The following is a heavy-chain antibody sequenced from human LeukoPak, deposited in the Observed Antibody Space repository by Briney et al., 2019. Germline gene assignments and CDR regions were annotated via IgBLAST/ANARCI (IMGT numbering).Heavy chain of an antibody. CDR2: ISGSGGST. V-gene: IGHV3-23*01. CDR3: AKVISYGYDY. D-gene: IGHD5-18*01. Sequence: PGGSLRLSCAASGFTFSGYAMSWVRQAPGKGLEWVSAISGSGGSTYYADSVKGRFTISRDNSKNTLYLQMNSLRAEGTAVYYCAKVISYGYDYWGQGTLVTVSS. CDR1: GFTFSGYA. J-gene: IGHJ4*02.